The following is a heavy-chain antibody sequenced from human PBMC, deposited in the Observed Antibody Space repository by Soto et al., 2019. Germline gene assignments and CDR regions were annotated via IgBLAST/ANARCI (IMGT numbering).Heavy chain of an antibody. D-gene: IGHD5-12*01. V-gene: IGHV3-9*01. J-gene: IGHJ4*02. Sequence: GGAPRPSRAAPWFTLYDYSLHLGRPAPGEGLEWVSGISWNSGSIGYADSVKGRFTISRDNAKNSLYLQMNSLRAEDTALYYCAKDLREYSGYDSGIDYWGQGTLVTVSS. CDR2: ISWNSGSI. CDR1: WFTLYDYS. CDR3: AKDLREYSGYDSGIDY.